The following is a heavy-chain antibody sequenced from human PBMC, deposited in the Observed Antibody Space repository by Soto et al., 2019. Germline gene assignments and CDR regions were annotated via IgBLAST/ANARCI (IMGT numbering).Heavy chain of an antibody. CDR1: GFTFSSYA. D-gene: IGHD1-1*01. Sequence: PGGSLRLSCADSGFTFSSYAMSWVRQTPGKGLEWVSAISGSGGSTYYADSVKGRFTISRDNSKNTLYLQMNSLRVDDTAVYYCATDRAGTTAFDYWGQGTLVTVSS. V-gene: IGHV3-23*01. J-gene: IGHJ4*02. CDR2: ISGSGGST. CDR3: ATDRAGTTAFDY.